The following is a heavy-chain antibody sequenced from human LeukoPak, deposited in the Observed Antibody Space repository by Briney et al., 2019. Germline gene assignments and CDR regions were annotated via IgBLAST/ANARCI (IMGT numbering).Heavy chain of an antibody. J-gene: IGHJ4*02. CDR1: GGTFTNYA. D-gene: IGHD3-9*01. Sequence: ASVTVSCKASGGTFTNYAINWVRQAPGQGLEWMGRIIPILDVTNYAQKFQGRVTITADQSTSTAYMELSSLRSEDTAGYYCARGGGVDILTGFQYWGQGTLVTVSS. CDR2: IIPILDVT. CDR3: ARGGGVDILTGFQY. V-gene: IGHV1-69*04.